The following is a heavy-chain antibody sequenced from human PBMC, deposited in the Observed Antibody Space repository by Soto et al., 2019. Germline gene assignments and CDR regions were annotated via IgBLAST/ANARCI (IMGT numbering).Heavy chain of an antibody. CDR3: AREWNPLNWFDP. V-gene: IGHV3-33*01. D-gene: IGHD1-1*01. J-gene: IGHJ5*02. CDR1: GFTFSSYG. Sequence: PGGSLRLSCAASGFTFSSYGMHWVRQAPGKGLEWVAVIWYDGSNKYYADSVKGRFTISRDNSKNTLYLQMNSLRAEDTAVYYCAREWNPLNWFDPWGQGTLVTVSS. CDR2: IWYDGSNK.